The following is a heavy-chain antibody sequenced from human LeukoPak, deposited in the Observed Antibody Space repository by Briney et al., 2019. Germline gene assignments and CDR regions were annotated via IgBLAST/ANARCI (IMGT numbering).Heavy chain of an antibody. CDR2: IKSDGKT. CDR1: GFTFSRYW. Sequence: GGSLRLSCEASGFTFSRYWMHWVRQAPGKGLVWVSRIKSDGKTNYADSVKGRFAISRDNAKNTVSLQMNSLRADDTGVYYCARAPSEVGGYYPEYFRHWGQGTLVTVSS. V-gene: IGHV3-74*01. D-gene: IGHD3-3*01. J-gene: IGHJ1*01. CDR3: ARAPSEVGGYYPEYFRH.